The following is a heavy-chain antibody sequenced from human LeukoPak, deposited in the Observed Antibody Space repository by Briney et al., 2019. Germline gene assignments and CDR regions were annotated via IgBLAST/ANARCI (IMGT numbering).Heavy chain of an antibody. CDR1: GFVFENYY. V-gene: IGHV3-11*04. D-gene: IGHD2-21*01. CDR3: ARVVAVVVTGIFDV. Sequence: GGSLRLSCEASGFVFENYYMTWIRQAPGQGPQWISYISKADNTIFYADSVKGRFTVSRDNDRNTMYLHMSSLRDDDTAMYYCARVVAVVVTGIFDVWGQGTVVVVSS. J-gene: IGHJ3*01. CDR2: ISKADNTI.